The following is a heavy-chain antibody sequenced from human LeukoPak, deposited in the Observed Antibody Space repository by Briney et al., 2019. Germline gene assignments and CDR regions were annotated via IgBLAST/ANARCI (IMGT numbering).Heavy chain of an antibody. Sequence: GASVKVSCKTSGYTFTTYGISWVRQAPGQGLEWMGWISAYNSNTNYAQKLQGRVTMTTDASTSTAYMELRSLRSDDTAVYYCARDRGNYDSSDPLDYWGQGTLVTVSS. CDR2: ISAYNSNT. CDR3: ARDRGNYDSSDPLDY. V-gene: IGHV1-18*01. D-gene: IGHD3-22*01. J-gene: IGHJ4*02. CDR1: GYTFTTYG.